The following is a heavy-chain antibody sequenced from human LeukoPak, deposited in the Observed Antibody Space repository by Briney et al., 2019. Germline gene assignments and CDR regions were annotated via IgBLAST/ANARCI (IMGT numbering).Heavy chain of an antibody. V-gene: IGHV3-9*01. D-gene: IGHD5-12*01. CDR3: AKDIYIVATMAYFDY. CDR1: GFTFDDYA. Sequence: GGFLRLSCAASGFTFDDYAMHWVRQAPGKGLEWVSGISWNSGSIGYADSVKGRFTISRDNAKNSLYLQMNSLRAEDTALYYCAKDIYIVATMAYFDYWGQGTLVTVSS. J-gene: IGHJ4*02. CDR2: ISWNSGSI.